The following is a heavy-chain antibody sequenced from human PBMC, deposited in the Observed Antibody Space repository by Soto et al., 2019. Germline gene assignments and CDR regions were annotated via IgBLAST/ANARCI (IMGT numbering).Heavy chain of an antibody. CDR2: INPNSGST. CDR1: GYTFTSYD. J-gene: IGHJ6*02. V-gene: IGHV1-8*01. Sequence: ASVKVSCKASGYTFTSYDVNWVRLAPGQGLEWMGWINPNSGSTDYAQKFQGRVTMTRNTSISTAYMELSSLRSEDTAVYYCAREAPGMDVWGQGTTVTVSS. CDR3: AREAPGMDV.